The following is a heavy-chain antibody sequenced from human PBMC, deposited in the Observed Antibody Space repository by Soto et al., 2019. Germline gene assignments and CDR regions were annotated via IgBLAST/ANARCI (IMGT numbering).Heavy chain of an antibody. CDR2: IYYSGST. D-gene: IGHD4-17*01. Sequence: QLQLQESGPGLVKPSETLSLTCTVSGGSISSSSYYWGWIRQPPGKGLEWIGRIYYSGSTYYNPSLKSRVTISVDTAKNHFSLKLSSVTAADPAVYYCARQTKQDYGGNEPTGWYFDLWGRGTLVTVSS. V-gene: IGHV4-39*02. CDR1: GGSISSSSYY. J-gene: IGHJ2*01. CDR3: ARQTKQDYGGNEPTGWYFDL.